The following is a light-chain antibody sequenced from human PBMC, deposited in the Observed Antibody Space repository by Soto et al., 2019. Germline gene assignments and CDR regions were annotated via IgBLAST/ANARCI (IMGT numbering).Light chain of an antibody. Sequence: EIVLTQSPGTLSLSPGERATLSCRASQSVSSSYLAWYQQKPGQAPRLLIYGASSRATGIPDRFSGSGSGTVFNLTISRLEPEDFAVYYCQQYGSSPVTFGPGTKVDIK. CDR3: QQYGSSPVT. V-gene: IGKV3-20*01. CDR1: QSVSSSY. J-gene: IGKJ3*01. CDR2: GAS.